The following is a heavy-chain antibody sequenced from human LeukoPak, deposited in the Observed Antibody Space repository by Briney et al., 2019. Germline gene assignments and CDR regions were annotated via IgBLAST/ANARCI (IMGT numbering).Heavy chain of an antibody. J-gene: IGHJ4*02. Sequence: PGASLRLSCAAPGFTLSSYAMSWVRQAPRTALEWDSAISGSGGSTYYADSVNGRFTISRDNSKNTLYLQMNSLRAEDTAVYYCAKNPTTVTSQEYYWGQGTLVTVSS. D-gene: IGHD4-17*01. CDR3: AKNPTTVTSQEYY. V-gene: IGHV3-23*01. CDR1: GFTLSSYA. CDR2: ISGSGGST.